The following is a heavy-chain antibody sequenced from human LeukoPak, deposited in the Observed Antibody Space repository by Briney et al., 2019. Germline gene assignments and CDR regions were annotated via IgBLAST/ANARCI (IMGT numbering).Heavy chain of an antibody. J-gene: IGHJ3*02. CDR1: GFTFSSCA. V-gene: IGHV3-23*01. CDR2: ITGGGFVS. D-gene: IGHD3-9*01. CDR3: ARASSKQLAGYLPDGFDI. Sequence: PGGSLRLSCAASGFTFSSCAMTWVRQCPGMGLEWVATITGGGFVSFYADSVKGRFTISRDSSKDSLSLQMNSLRADDAAVYYCARASSKQLAGYLPDGFDIWGQGTMVTVSS.